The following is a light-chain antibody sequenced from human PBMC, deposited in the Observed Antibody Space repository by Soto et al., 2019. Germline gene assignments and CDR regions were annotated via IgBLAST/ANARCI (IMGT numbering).Light chain of an antibody. J-gene: IGKJ4*01. Sequence: IVLTQSPGTLSLSPGERATLSCRASQSVSNNYLAWYEQKPGQAPRLLIYGASNRATGIPARFSGSGSGTDFTLTISSLEPEDFAVYYCQHRSNWTLTFGGGTKVDIK. CDR1: QSVSNNY. CDR3: QHRSNWTLT. V-gene: IGKV3-11*01. CDR2: GAS.